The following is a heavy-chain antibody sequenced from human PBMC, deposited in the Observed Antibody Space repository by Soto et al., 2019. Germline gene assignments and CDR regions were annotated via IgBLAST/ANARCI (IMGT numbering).Heavy chain of an antibody. CDR1: GFTFSTYT. CDR2: ISSGSSYI. CDR3: ARDILSGGAYPDS. D-gene: IGHD3-10*01. V-gene: IGHV3-21*01. J-gene: IGHJ5*01. Sequence: LRLSCAASGFTFSTYTMNWVRQAPGKGLEWISSISSGSSYIYYAGSVKGRFTISRDNAKNSLFLQMNSLRADDTAVYYCARDILSGGAYPDSWGQGTKVTVS.